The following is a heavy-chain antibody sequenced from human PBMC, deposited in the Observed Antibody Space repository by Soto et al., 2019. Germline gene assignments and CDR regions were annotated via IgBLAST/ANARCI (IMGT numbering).Heavy chain of an antibody. J-gene: IGHJ4*02. CDR2: IYYSGST. CDR1: GGSISSYY. V-gene: IGHV4-59*08. CDR3: ARLEGLATISYYFDF. Sequence: PSETLSLTCTVSGGSISSYYWSWIRQPPGKGLEWIGYIYYSGSTNYNPSLKSRVTISIDKSKNQFSLKLSSLTAADTAVYYCARLEGLATISYYFDFWGQGTLVTVSS. D-gene: IGHD3-9*01.